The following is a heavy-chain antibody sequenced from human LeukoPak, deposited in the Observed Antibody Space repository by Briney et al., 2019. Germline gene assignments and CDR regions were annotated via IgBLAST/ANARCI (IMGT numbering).Heavy chain of an antibody. CDR2: IWYDGSNK. J-gene: IGHJ4*02. D-gene: IGHD1-26*01. CDR1: GFTFSSYG. V-gene: IGHV3-33*01. CDR3: AREMGAGYFDY. Sequence: PGGSLRLSCAASGFTFSSYGMHWVRQAPGKGLEWVAVIWYDGSNKYYADSVKGRFTISRDNSKNTLYLQMNSLRAEDTAVYYCAREMGAGYFDYWGQGTLVTVSS.